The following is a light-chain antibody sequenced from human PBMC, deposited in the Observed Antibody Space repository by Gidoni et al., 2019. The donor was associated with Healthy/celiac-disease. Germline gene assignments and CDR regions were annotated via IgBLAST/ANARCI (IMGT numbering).Light chain of an antibody. V-gene: IGKV1-39*01. CDR2: AAS. J-gene: IGKJ4*01. CDR1: QSISSY. CDR3: QQSYSTPLT. Sequence: DIQMTQSPSTLSASVGDRVTITCRASQSISSYLNRWQQKPGKAPKLLIYAASSLQSGVPSRFSGSGSGADFSLTISSLQPYDFATYYCQQSYSTPLTFGGGTKVEIK.